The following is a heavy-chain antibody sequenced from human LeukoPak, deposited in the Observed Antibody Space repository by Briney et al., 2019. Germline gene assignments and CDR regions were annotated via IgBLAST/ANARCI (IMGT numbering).Heavy chain of an antibody. CDR2: ISGSGGDR. D-gene: IGHD6-13*01. V-gene: IGHV3-23*01. J-gene: IGHJ1*01. CDR3: ARGSTPSAEYFQH. Sequence: PGGSLRLSCAASGFTFSSYAMSWVRQAPGKGLEWVSAISGSGGDRYYADSVKGRFTISRDNTKNSLYLQMNSLRAEDTAVYYCARGSTPSAEYFQHWGQGTLVTVSS. CDR1: GFTFSSYA.